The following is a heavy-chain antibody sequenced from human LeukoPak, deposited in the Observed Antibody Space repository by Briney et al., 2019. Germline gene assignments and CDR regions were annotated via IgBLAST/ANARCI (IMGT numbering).Heavy chain of an antibody. CDR1: GYTFTSYA. CDR3: ARYADYYGSGSYFRAPYYYYYMDV. D-gene: IGHD3-10*01. J-gene: IGHJ6*03. Sequence: ASVKVSCKASGYTFTSYAMNWVRQAPGQGLEWMGWINTNTGNPTYAQGFTGRFVFSLDTSVSTAYLQISSLKAEDTAVYYCARYADYYGSGSYFRAPYYYYYMDVWGKGTTVTVSS. V-gene: IGHV7-4-1*02. CDR2: INTNTGNP.